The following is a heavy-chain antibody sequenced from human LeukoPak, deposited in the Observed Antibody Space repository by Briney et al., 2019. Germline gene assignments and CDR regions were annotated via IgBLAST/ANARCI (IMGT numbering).Heavy chain of an antibody. CDR3: AKSLYGGCDY. D-gene: IGHD3-16*02. CDR1: GFSFSTYA. CDR2: VNGNGGST. J-gene: IGHJ4*02. Sequence: GGSLGLSCAASGFSFSTYAMSWVRQAPGKGLEWVSGVNGNGGSTSYADSVKGRFTIFRDNSKNTVYLQMNSLRVEDTAVYYCAKSLYGGCDYWGQGTVVTVSS. V-gene: IGHV3-23*01.